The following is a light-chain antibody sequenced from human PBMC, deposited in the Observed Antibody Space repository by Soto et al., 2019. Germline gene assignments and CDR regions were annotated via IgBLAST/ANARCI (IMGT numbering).Light chain of an antibody. CDR3: SSYTSDSSYV. V-gene: IGLV2-14*01. CDR1: SSDVGLYDY. CDR2: AVS. Sequence: SVLTQPASVSGSPGQSITISCTGTSSDVGLYDYVSWYQQHPGKAPQLMIYAVSNRPSGVSNRFSASKSGNTASLFISGLQAEDEAAYYRSSYTSDSSYVFGSGTKVTVL. J-gene: IGLJ1*01.